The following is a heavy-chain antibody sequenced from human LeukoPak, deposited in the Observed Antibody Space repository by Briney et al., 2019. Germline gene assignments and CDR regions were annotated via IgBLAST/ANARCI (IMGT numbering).Heavy chain of an antibody. CDR2: INPNSGGT. D-gene: IGHD5-12*01. CDR1: GCTFSGYY. J-gene: IGHJ4*02. Sequence: ASVKLSCKSSGCTFSGYYMHWVRQAPGQALEWLGWINPNSGGTNYAQKFQGRVTMTRDTSISTAYMELSRLRADDTAVYYCARAKRAGYSGYSWGQGTLVTVSS. CDR3: ARAKRAGYSGYS. V-gene: IGHV1-2*02.